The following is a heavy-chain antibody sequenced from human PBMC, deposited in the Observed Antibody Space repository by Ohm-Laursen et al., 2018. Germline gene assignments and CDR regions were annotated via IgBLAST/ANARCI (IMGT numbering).Heavy chain of an antibody. V-gene: IGHV3-30*03. D-gene: IGHD6-19*01. CDR3: ARDRERYSSGWYGIGY. J-gene: IGHJ4*02. CDR2: ISYDGSNT. CDR1: GFTFKSYG. Sequence: SLRLSCTASGFTFKSYGMHWVRQPPSKGLEWLAIISYDGSNTNYADSVKGRFTISRDNSKNTLYLQMNSLRAEDTAVYYCARDRERYSSGWYGIGYWGQGTLVTVSS.